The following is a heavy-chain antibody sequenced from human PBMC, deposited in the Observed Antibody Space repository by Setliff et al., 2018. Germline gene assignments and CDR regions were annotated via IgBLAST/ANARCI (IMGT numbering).Heavy chain of an antibody. CDR3: ARGGYSYGLGGFPLDY. Sequence: PSETLSLTCTVSGGSISSGSYYWSWIRQPAGKGLEWIGHIYTSGSTNYNPSLKSRVTISVDTSKNQFSLKLSSVTAADTAVYYCARGGYSYGLGGFPLDYWGQGTLVTVS. D-gene: IGHD5-18*01. CDR2: IYTSGST. J-gene: IGHJ4*02. V-gene: IGHV4-61*09. CDR1: GGSISSGSYY.